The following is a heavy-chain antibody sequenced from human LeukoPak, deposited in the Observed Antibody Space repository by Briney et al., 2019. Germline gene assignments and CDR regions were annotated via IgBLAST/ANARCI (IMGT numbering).Heavy chain of an antibody. J-gene: IGHJ3*02. V-gene: IGHV4-59*01. CDR3: ARGASRAVAGEGAFDI. Sequence: SETLSLTCPVSGGSISSYYWSWIRQPPGKGLEWIGYIYYSGSTNYNPSLKSRVTISVDTSKNQFSLKLSSVTAADTAVYYCARGASRAVAGEGAFDIWGQGTMVTVSS. CDR2: IYYSGST. D-gene: IGHD6-19*01. CDR1: GGSISSYY.